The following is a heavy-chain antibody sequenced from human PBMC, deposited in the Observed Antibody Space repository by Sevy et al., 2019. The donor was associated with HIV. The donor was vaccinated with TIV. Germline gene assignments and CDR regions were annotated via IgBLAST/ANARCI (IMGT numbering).Heavy chain of an antibody. CDR1: GYTFTGYY. CDR2: INPNSGGT. D-gene: IGHD6-13*01. J-gene: IGHJ4*02. Sequence: ASVKVSCKASGYTFTGYYMHWVRQAPGQGLEWMGRINPNSGGTNYPQKFQGRVTMTRDTSISTAYMELSRLRSDDTAVYYCARDKGDSSSWYVFDYWGQGTLVTVSS. V-gene: IGHV1-2*06. CDR3: ARDKGDSSSWYVFDY.